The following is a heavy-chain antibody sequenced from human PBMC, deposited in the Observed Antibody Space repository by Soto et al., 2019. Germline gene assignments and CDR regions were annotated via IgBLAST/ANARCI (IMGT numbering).Heavy chain of an antibody. J-gene: IGHJ6*03. CDR2: IYYSGST. D-gene: IGHD2-2*01. CDR3: ARTPLIGYCSSTSPICERYYYYYYMDV. V-gene: IGHV4-59*08. CDR1: GGSISSYY. Sequence: TLSLTCTVSGGSISSYYWSWIRQPPGKGLEWIGYIYYSGSTNYNPSLKSRVTISVDTSKNQFSLKLGSVTAADTAVYYCARTPLIGYCSSTSPICERYYYYYYMDVWGKGTTVTVSS.